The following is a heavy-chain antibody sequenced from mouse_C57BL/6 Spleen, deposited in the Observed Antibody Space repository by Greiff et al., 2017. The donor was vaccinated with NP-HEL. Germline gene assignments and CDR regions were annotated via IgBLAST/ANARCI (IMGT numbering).Heavy chain of an antibody. CDR3: ARDRDGNYVGYYFDY. Sequence: EVKVVESGGGLVKPGGSLKLSCAASGFTFSSYAMSWVRQTPEKRLEWVATISDGGSYTYYPDNVKGRFTISRDNAKNNLYLQMSHLKSEDTAMYYCARDRDGNYVGYYFDYWGQGTTLTVSS. CDR1: GFTFSSYA. V-gene: IGHV5-4*01. J-gene: IGHJ2*01. CDR2: ISDGGSYT. D-gene: IGHD2-1*01.